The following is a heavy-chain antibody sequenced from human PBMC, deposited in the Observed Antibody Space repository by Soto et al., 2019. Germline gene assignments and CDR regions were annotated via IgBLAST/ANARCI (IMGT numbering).Heavy chain of an antibody. CDR1: GFTFASYA. D-gene: IGHD5-12*01. Sequence: EVQLLESGGGLVQPGGSLRLSCAASGFTFASYAMNWVRQAPGKGLEWVSAISGSGGSTYYADSVKGRFTIYRDNYKNTVPLQIDSLRAEDTAVYYCDKGVEIVGTIWVFDSWGQGTLVTVFS. V-gene: IGHV3-23*01. J-gene: IGHJ4*02. CDR3: DKGVEIVGTIWVFDS. CDR2: ISGSGGST.